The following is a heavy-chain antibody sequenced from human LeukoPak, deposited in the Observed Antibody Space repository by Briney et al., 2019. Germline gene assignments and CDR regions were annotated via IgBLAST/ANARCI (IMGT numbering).Heavy chain of an antibody. CDR2: FDVIDSET. J-gene: IGHJ4*02. CDR1: GSSLSELS. V-gene: IGHV1-24*01. CDR3: AAGRPYSLLDY. Sequence: ASEKVSCTVSGSSLSELSLYWVRQAPGKGLEWMGGFDVIDSETFYAQKFQGRVTMTEDSSTDTAYMELRSLTSDDTALYYCAAGRPYSLLDYWGQGTLVTVSS. D-gene: IGHD5-18*01.